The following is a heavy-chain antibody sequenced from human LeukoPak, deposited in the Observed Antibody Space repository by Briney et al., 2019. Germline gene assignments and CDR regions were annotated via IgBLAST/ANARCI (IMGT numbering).Heavy chain of an antibody. V-gene: IGHV1-18*01. CDR3: ARESRYCSGGSCPLRSFDI. Sequence: ASVKVSCKASGYTFTSYGISWVRQAPGQGLEWMGWISAYNGNTNYAQKLQGRVTMTTDTSTSTAYMELRSLRSDDTAVYYCARESRYCSGGSCPLRSFDIWGQGTMVTVSS. CDR2: ISAYNGNT. D-gene: IGHD2-15*01. J-gene: IGHJ3*02. CDR1: GYTFTSYG.